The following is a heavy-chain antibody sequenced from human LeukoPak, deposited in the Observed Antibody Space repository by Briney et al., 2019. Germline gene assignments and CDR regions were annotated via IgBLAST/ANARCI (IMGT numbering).Heavy chain of an antibody. Sequence: SETLSLTCTVSGGAISSYYWSWIRPPPGKGLEWIGYIYYSGSTNYNPSLKSRVTISVDTSKNHFSLKLSSVTAADTAVYYCARAVRFLEWLDVWGQGTTVTVSS. CDR2: IYYSGST. V-gene: IGHV4-59*01. CDR3: ARAVRFLEWLDV. CDR1: GGAISSYY. J-gene: IGHJ6*02. D-gene: IGHD3-3*01.